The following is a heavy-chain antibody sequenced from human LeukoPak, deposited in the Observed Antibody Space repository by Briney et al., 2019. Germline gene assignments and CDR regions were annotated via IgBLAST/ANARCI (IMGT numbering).Heavy chain of an antibody. V-gene: IGHV1-69*04. CDR2: IIPILGIA. CDR1: VGTFSSYA. J-gene: IGHJ4*02. Sequence: VASVKVSCKASVGTFSSYAISWGRHAPGQGRECMGRIIPILGIANYAQKLQGRVTITADKSTSTAYMELSSLRSEDTAVYYCATTPLEGYCSGGSCYFFDYWGQGTLVTVSS. CDR3: ATTPLEGYCSGGSCYFFDY. D-gene: IGHD2-15*01.